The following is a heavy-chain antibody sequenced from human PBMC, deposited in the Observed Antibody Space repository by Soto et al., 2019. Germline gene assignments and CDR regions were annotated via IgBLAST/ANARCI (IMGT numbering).Heavy chain of an antibody. CDR2: INPSGGST. V-gene: IGHV1-46*01. Sequence: ASVKVSCKASGYTFTSYYMHWVRQAPGQGLEWMGIINPSGGSTSYAQKFQGRVTMTRDTSTSTVYMELSSLRSEDTAVYYCARDLRERFTDGYDYGDYASWRWFDPWGQGTLVTVSS. J-gene: IGHJ5*02. CDR3: ARDLRERFTDGYDYGDYASWRWFDP. D-gene: IGHD4-17*01. CDR1: GYTFTSYY.